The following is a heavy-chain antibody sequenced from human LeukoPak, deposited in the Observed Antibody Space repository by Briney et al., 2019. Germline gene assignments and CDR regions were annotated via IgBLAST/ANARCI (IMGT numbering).Heavy chain of an antibody. CDR2: ISYDGSNK. CDR1: GFTFSTFW. D-gene: IGHD1-26*01. V-gene: IGHV3-30*18. J-gene: IGHJ4*02. CDR3: AKDTRRGGGSYFGTCDY. Sequence: GGSLRLSCAGAGFTFSTFWMSWVRQAPGKGLEWVAVISYDGSNKYYADSVKGRFTISRDNSKNTLYLQMNSLRAEDTAVYYCAKDTRRGGGSYFGTCDYWGQGTLVTVSS.